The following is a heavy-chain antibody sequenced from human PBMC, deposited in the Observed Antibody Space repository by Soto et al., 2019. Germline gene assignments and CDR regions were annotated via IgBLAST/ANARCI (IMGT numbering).Heavy chain of an antibody. D-gene: IGHD2-15*01. CDR2: ISAYNGNT. CDR1: GYTFTSFG. J-gene: IGHJ3*02. Sequence: QVQLVQSGAEVKKPGASVKISCKASGYTFTSFGISWVRRAPGQGLECMGWISAYNGNTNCAENLQGRVTMTTDTSTSTAYMELRSLRSDATAVYYCARDHRGGTDAFDIRGQGTMVTVSS. CDR3: ARDHRGGTDAFDI. V-gene: IGHV1-18*01.